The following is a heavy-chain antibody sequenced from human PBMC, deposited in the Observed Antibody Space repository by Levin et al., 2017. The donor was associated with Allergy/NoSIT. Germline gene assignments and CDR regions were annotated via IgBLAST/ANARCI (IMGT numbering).Heavy chain of an antibody. D-gene: IGHD3-22*01. V-gene: IGHV5-51*01. CDR2: IYPGDSDT. CDR3: ARVYYYDSSGYSPKYFQH. Sequence: GGSLRLSCKGSGYSFTSYWIGWVRQMPGKGLEWMGIIYPGDSDTRYSPSFQGQVTISADKSISTAYLQWSSLKASDTAMYYCARVYYYDSSGYSPKYFQHWGQGTLVTVSS. CDR1: GYSFTSYW. J-gene: IGHJ1*01.